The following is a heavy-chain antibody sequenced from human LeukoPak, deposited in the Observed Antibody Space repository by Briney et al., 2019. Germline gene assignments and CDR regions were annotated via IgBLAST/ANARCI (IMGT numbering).Heavy chain of an antibody. CDR1: GYTFTSYG. J-gene: IGHJ4*02. Sequence: ASVKVSCKASGYTFTSYGISRVRQAPGQGLEWMGWISAYNGNTNYAQKLQGRVTMTTDTSTSTAYMELSSLRSEDTAVYYCATQCSSTSCNVPRFDYWGQGTLVTVSS. CDR3: ATQCSSTSCNVPRFDY. V-gene: IGHV1-18*01. D-gene: IGHD2-2*01. CDR2: ISAYNGNT.